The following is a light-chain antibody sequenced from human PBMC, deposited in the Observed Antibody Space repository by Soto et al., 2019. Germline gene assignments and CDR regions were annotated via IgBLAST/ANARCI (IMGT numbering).Light chain of an antibody. CDR1: QGIINY. Sequence: IQLTQSPSSLSAYMGDRVTITCRASQGIINYLAWYQQKPGKAPKLLIYGASTLQGGVPSRFSGSGSGTDFTLHVSSLQPEDLAIYYCQQLFMYPPTLGPGTKVDIK. J-gene: IGKJ3*01. CDR3: QQLFMYPPT. CDR2: GAS. V-gene: IGKV1-9*01.